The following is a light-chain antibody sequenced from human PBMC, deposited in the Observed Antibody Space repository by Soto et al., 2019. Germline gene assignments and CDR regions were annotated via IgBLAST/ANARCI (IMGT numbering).Light chain of an antibody. V-gene: IGKV3-20*01. CDR3: QQYAGSPPWT. J-gene: IGKJ1*01. CDR1: QRISSNF. Sequence: ETVLTQSPGTLSLSPGERATLSCRASQRISSNFLAWYQQKPGQAPRLLIFGASRRAAGIPDRFSGSGSGTDFTLTISRLEPEDFAVYYCQQYAGSPPWTFGQGTKVDI. CDR2: GAS.